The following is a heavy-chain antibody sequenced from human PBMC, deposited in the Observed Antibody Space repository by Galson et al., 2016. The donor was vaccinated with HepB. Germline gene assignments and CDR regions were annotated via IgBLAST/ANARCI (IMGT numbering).Heavy chain of an antibody. Sequence: LTCSVSGGSVNSDSYYWGWIRLPAGKGLEWIGRVYNSGSTNYNPSLKSRVTISLDTSKNRISLNLTSVTAADTAVYYRAREGSSGWTGIDSWGQGTLVTVSS. D-gene: IGHD6-19*01. V-gene: IGHV4-61*02. J-gene: IGHJ4*02. CDR1: GGSVNSDSYY. CDR2: VYNSGST. CDR3: AREGSSGWTGIDS.